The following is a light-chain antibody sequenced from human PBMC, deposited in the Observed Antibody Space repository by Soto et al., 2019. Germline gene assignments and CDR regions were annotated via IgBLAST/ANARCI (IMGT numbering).Light chain of an antibody. CDR3: TSHTTPSPPVL. J-gene: IGLJ2*01. CDR2: DVR. V-gene: IGLV2-14*03. Sequence: QSALTQPASVSGSPGQSITISCTGTSSDVGAFNFVSWYQQHPGKAPKLMIYDVRHRPSGVSDRFSGSKSGNTASLTIYGLQAADEADYYCTSHTTPSPPVLFGGGTKVTVL. CDR1: SSDVGAFNF.